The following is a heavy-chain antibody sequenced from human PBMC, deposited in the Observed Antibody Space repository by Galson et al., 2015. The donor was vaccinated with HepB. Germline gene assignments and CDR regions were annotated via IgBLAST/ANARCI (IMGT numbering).Heavy chain of an antibody. V-gene: IGHV3-30*04. D-gene: IGHD7-27*01. CDR2: ISHDGPNK. CDR1: GFTLSRYS. Sequence: SLRLSCAASGFTLSRYSVHWVRQAPGKGLEWVALISHDGPNKYNADSLKGRFTISRANYKNTLNLQINSLGVEDTDIYYCSRDPPLGAPFDYWGQGTLVTVSS. CDR3: SRDPPLGAPFDY. J-gene: IGHJ4*02.